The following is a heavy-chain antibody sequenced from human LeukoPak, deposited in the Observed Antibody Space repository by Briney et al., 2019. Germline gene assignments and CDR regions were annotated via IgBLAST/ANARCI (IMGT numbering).Heavy chain of an antibody. D-gene: IGHD2-15*01. Sequence: ASVKVSCKASGYTFTNYYTHWMRQAPGQGLEWMGIINPSGGSASYAQKFQGRVTMTRDTSTSTVYMELSSLRSEDTAVYYCAGAVVAEQKGGFDYWGPGNLVTVSS. V-gene: IGHV1-46*01. CDR1: GYTFTNYY. J-gene: IGHJ4*02. CDR2: INPSGGSA. CDR3: AGAVVAEQKGGFDY.